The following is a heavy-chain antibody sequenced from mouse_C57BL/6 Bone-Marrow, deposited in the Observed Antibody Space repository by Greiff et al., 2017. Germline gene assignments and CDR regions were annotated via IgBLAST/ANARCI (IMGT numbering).Heavy chain of an antibody. CDR1: GFTFSDYY. V-gene: IGHV5-12*01. Sequence: EVKLVESGGGLVQPGGSLKLSCAASGFTFSDYYMYWVRQTPEKRLEWVAYISNGGGSTYYPDTVKGRFPISRDNAKNNLYLQMSRLKSEDTAMYYCARKGLGYSKPLDYWGQGTTLTVSS. D-gene: IGHD2-5*01. J-gene: IGHJ2*01. CDR3: ARKGLGYSKPLDY. CDR2: ISNGGGST.